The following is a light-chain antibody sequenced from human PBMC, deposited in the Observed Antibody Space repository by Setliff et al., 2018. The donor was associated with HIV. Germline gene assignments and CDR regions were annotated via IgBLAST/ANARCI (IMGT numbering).Light chain of an antibody. CDR2: YDS. Sequence: SYELTQPPSVSVAPGKTARITCGGNNIGSKSVHLYQQKPGQAPVLVIYYDSDRPSGIPERFSGSNAVNTATLTITRVEAGEVADYYCQVWDSSSGLYVFGTGTKVTVL. J-gene: IGLJ1*01. CDR1: NIGSKS. CDR3: QVWDSSSGLYV. V-gene: IGLV3-21*04.